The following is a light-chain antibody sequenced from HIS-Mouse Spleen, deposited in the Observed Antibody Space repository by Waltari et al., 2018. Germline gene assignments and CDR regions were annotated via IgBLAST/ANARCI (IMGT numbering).Light chain of an antibody. CDR3: QQYGSSPFT. V-gene: IGKV3-20*01. J-gene: IGKJ3*01. Sequence: EIVLTQSPGTLSLSPGERATLSCRASQSVSSSYLAWYQQQPGQAPRLLIYGASSRATGIPDRFSGSGSGTDFTLTISRLEPEDFAVYYCQQYGSSPFTFGPGTKVAIK. CDR2: GAS. CDR1: QSVSSSY.